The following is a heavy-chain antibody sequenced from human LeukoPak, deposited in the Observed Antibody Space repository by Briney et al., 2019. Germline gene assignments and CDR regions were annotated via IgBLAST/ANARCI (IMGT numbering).Heavy chain of an antibody. J-gene: IGHJ4*02. Sequence: SETLSLTCAVYGGSFSGYYWSWIRQPPGKGLEWIGEINHSGSINYNPSLKSRVTISVDTSKNQFSLKLSSVTAADTAVYYCAIEYSSSYYYFDYWGQGTLVTVSS. CDR1: GGSFSGYY. CDR2: INHSGSI. CDR3: AIEYSSSYYYFDY. D-gene: IGHD6-6*01. V-gene: IGHV4-34*01.